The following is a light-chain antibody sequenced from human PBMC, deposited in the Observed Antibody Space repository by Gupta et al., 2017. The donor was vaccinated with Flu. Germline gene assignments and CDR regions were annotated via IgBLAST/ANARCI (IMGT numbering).Light chain of an antibody. CDR2: AAS. V-gene: IGKV1-9*01. CDR3: QQSSTYPWA. CDR1: QSISSY. Sequence: PYTHTVSVGDRVSITCRASQSISSYLNWYQQKPGKAPKLLITAASTLQSGVPSRFSGSGSGTDFTLTINSLQPEDSATYYCQQSSTYPWAFGQGTKVEIK. J-gene: IGKJ1*01.